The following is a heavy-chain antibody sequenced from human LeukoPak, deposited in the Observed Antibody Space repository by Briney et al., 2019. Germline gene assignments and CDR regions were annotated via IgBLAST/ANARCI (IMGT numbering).Heavy chain of an antibody. D-gene: IGHD6-19*01. Sequence: PSETLSLTCTVSGGSISSGSYYWSWIRQPAGKGLEWIGRIYTSGSTNYNPSLKSRVTISVDKSKNQFSLKLSSVTAADTAVYYCVRDIAVAGTFAAFDIWGQGTMVTVSS. V-gene: IGHV4-61*02. J-gene: IGHJ3*02. CDR3: VRDIAVAGTFAAFDI. CDR2: IYTSGST. CDR1: GGSISSGSYY.